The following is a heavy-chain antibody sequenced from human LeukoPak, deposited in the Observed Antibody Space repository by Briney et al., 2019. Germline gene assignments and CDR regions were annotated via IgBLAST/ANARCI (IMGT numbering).Heavy chain of an antibody. J-gene: IGHJ5*02. Sequence: ASVKVPCKASGYTFIDYYIHWVRQAPGQGPEWMGWINPNSGGIKYAQKFQDRVTMTRDTSISTVYMEVGGLTSDDTAVYYCARDRYCTGGYCYGGAVDPWGQGTLVTVSS. CDR3: ARDRYCTGGYCYGGAVDP. D-gene: IGHD2-8*02. CDR1: GYTFIDYY. V-gene: IGHV1-2*02. CDR2: INPNSGGI.